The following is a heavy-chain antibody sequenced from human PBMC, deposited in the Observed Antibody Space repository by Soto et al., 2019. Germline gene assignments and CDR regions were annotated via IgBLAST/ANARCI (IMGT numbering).Heavy chain of an antibody. CDR3: ARVVDTAMGYFGS. J-gene: IGHJ4*02. Sequence: KPSETLSLTCTVSGGSINSYYWSWIRQPPGKGLEWIGYIYSSGSTNYNPSLKSRVTISVDTSKNQFSLNLSSVTAADTAVYYCARVVDTAMGYFGSWGQGTLVTVSS. CDR1: GGSINSYY. V-gene: IGHV4-59*01. CDR2: IYSSGST. D-gene: IGHD5-18*01.